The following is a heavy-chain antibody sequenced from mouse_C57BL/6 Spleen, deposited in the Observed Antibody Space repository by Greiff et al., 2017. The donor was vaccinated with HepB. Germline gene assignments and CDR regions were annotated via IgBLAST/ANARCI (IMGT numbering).Heavy chain of an antibody. V-gene: IGHV1-39*01. D-gene: IGHD2-4*01. CDR1: GYSFTDYN. CDR2: INPNYGTT. Sequence: EVKLVESGPELVKPGASVKISCKASGYSFTDYNMNWVKQSNGKSLEWIGVINPNYGTTSYNQKFKGKATLTVDQSSSTAYMQLNSLTSEDSAVYYCARLGDYDSSPYYAMDYWGQGTSVTVSS. CDR3: ARLGDYDSSPYYAMDY. J-gene: IGHJ4*01.